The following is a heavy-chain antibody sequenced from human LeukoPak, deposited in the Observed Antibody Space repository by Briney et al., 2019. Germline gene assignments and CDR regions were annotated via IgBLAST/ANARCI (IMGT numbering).Heavy chain of an antibody. CDR1: GFTFDDYA. CDR3: ARRAGAYSHPYDY. CDR2: IYSGTI. D-gene: IGHD4/OR15-4a*01. V-gene: IGHV3-53*01. J-gene: IGHJ4*02. Sequence: GGSLRLSCAASGFTFDDYAMHWVRHAPGKGLEWVSFIYSGTIHYSDSVKGRFTISRDNSKNTLYLQMNSLRAEDTAVYYCARRAGAYSHPYDYWGQGTLVTVSS.